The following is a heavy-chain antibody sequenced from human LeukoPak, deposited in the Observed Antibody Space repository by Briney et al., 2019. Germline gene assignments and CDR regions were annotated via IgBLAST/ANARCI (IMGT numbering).Heavy chain of an antibody. CDR3: ARVVGDGEVSGWFDP. V-gene: IGHV4-59*01. Sequence: SETLSLTCTVSGGSISSYYWSWIRQPPGKGLEWIGYIYYSGSTNYNPSLKSRVTISVDTSKNQFSLKLSSVTAADTAVYYCARVVGDGEVSGWFDPWGQGTLVTVSS. CDR2: IYYSGST. J-gene: IGHJ5*02. D-gene: IGHD1-26*01. CDR1: GGSISSYY.